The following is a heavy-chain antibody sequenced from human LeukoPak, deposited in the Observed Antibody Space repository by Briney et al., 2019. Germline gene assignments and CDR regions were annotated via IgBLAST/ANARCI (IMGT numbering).Heavy chain of an antibody. J-gene: IGHJ6*03. D-gene: IGHD3-9*01. CDR2: INHSGST. CDR1: GGSFSGYY. CDR3: AREESDWSSLGYYYHYMDV. Sequence: SETLSLTCAVYGGSFSGYYWSWIRQPPGKGLEWIGEINHSGSTNYKPSLKSRVTISVDASKNQFSLKLGSVTAADTAIYYCAREESDWSSLGYYYHYMDVWGKGTTVTISS. V-gene: IGHV4-34*01.